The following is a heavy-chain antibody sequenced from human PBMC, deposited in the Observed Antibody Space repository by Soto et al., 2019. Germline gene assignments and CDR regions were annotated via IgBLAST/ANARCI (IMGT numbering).Heavy chain of an antibody. CDR2: INPETGGT. V-gene: IGHV1-2*02. J-gene: IGHJ6*02. CDR3: ARERYQVISDGMDV. D-gene: IGHD2-2*01. Sequence: REAPGQGLEWMGWINPETGGTSYAQKFQSRVTLSRDTSINTAYLELSRLRFDDAAVYFCARERYQVISDGMDVWGQGTTVTVSS.